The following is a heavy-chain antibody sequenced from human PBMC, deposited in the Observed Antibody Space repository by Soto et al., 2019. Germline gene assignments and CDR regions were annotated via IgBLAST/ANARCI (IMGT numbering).Heavy chain of an antibody. Sequence: GGSLRLSCAASGFTFSSYSMNWVRQAPGKGLEWVSYISSSSSTIYYADSVKGRLTISRDNAKNSLYLQMNSLRDEDTAVYYCATSLLSPLYYYYYGMDVWGQGTTVTVSS. CDR2: ISSSSSTI. CDR1: GFTFSSYS. J-gene: IGHJ6*02. D-gene: IGHD3-16*02. V-gene: IGHV3-48*02. CDR3: ATSLLSPLYYYYYGMDV.